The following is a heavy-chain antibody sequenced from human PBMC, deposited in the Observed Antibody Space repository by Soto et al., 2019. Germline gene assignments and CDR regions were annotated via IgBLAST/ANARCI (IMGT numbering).Heavy chain of an antibody. CDR3: ASGGNWFGP. CDR2: MYYNGNI. D-gene: IGHD3-16*01. J-gene: IGHJ5*02. Sequence: SETLSVTCNVSGGCISNYNWTWVRQSPEKGLEWIGYMYYNGNINYNPSLKSRVTISIDTSKNQYSLTLKSVTAADTAVYYCASGGNWFGPWGQGVLVTVSS. CDR1: GGCISNYN. V-gene: IGHV4-59*01.